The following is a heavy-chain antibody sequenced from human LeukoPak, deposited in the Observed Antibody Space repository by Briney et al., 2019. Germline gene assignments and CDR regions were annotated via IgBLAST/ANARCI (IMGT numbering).Heavy chain of an antibody. CDR1: GFTFSNYW. D-gene: IGHD2/OR15-2a*01. CDR2: IKQDGSEK. CDR3: ARQFYGIFT. J-gene: IGHJ4*02. V-gene: IGHV3-7*01. Sequence: GGSLRLSRAASGFTFSNYWMSWVRQAPGKGPEWVANIKQDGSEKYYVDTVKGRFTISRDNAENSLYLQMYSLRAEDTALYYCARQFYGIFTWGQGTLVTVSS.